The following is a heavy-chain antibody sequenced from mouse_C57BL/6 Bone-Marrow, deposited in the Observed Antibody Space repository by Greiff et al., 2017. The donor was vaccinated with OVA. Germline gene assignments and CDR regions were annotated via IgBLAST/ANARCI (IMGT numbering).Heavy chain of an antibody. CDR3: ARSTYYYGSSYGY. CDR2: IYPGSGST. CDR1: GYTFTSYW. Sequence: QVQLQQPGAELVKPGASVKMSCKASGYTFTSYWITWVKQRPGQGLEWIGDIYPGSGSTNYNVKFKSKATLTVDTSSSTAYMQLSSLTSEDSAVYYCARSTYYYGSSYGYWGQGTTLTVSS. V-gene: IGHV1-55*01. D-gene: IGHD1-1*01. J-gene: IGHJ2*01.